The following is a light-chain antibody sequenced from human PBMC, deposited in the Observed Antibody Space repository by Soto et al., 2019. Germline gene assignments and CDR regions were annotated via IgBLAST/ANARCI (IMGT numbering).Light chain of an antibody. CDR2: GAS. V-gene: IGKV3-15*01. CDR3: QHYNNWPSWT. J-gene: IGKJ1*01. CDR1: ESVSSSY. Sequence: EIVLTQSPGTLSLSPGERATLSFRASESVSSSYLAWYQQKLGQAPRLLIYGASTRATGIPARFSGSGSGTEFTLTISSLQSEDFAVYYCQHYNNWPSWTFGQGTKVDIK.